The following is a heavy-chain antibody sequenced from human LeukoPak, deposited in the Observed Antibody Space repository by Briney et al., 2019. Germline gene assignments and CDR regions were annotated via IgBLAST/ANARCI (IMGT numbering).Heavy chain of an antibody. J-gene: IGHJ4*02. CDR2: IKQDGSEK. D-gene: IGHD3-22*01. V-gene: IGHV3-7*01. CDR3: ARVRYYYDSIGLDYFDY. Sequence: GGSLRLSCAASGFTFSSYEMNWVRQAPGKGLEWVANIKQDGSEKYYVDSVKGRFTISRDNAKNSLYLQMNSLRAEDTAVYYCARVRYYYDSIGLDYFDYWGQGMSVTVSS. CDR1: GFTFSSYE.